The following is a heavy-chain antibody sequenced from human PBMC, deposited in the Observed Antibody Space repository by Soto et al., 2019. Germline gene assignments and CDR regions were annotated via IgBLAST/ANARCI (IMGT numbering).Heavy chain of an antibody. V-gene: IGHV3-23*01. J-gene: IGHJ4*02. D-gene: IGHD5-12*01. CDR1: GFTFSSYA. Sequence: EVQLFESGGGLVQPGGSLRLSCAASGFTFSSYATSWVRHAPGKGLEWVSAISGSGGSTYYADSVKGRFTISRDNSKNTLYLQMNSLRAEDTAVYYCAKGRGYRGYEYDYWGQGTLVTVSS. CDR3: AKGRGYRGYEYDY. CDR2: ISGSGGST.